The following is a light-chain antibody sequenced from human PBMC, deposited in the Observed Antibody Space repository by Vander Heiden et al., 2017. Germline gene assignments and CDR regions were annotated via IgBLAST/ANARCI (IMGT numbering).Light chain of an antibody. CDR2: QVS. CDR1: ESLVYTDGNTY. CDR3: MQGKNWPQWT. Sequence: DVVMIQYPLSLAVTFGQPASISCSSSESLVYTDGNTYLTWFQQRPGQSARRLINQVSTRDSGVPDRFSGSGSGTDFTLKISRVEADDVGIYYCMQGKNWPQWTFGQEAKVEIK. J-gene: IGKJ1*01. V-gene: IGKV2-30*01.